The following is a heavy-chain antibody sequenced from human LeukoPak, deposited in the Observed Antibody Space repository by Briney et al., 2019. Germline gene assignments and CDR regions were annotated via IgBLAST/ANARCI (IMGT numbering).Heavy chain of an antibody. V-gene: IGHV3-7*01. CDR1: GFTFSIYW. D-gene: IGHD2-21*02. CDR2: IKLDGSEK. Sequence: GGSLRLSCAASGFTFSIYWMSWVRQAPGKGLEWVANIKLDGSEKDYVDSVKGRFTISRDNAKNSLYPQMNSLRVEDTAVYYCVRKYGGDSGWGQGTLVTVSS. CDR3: VRKYGGDSG. J-gene: IGHJ4*02.